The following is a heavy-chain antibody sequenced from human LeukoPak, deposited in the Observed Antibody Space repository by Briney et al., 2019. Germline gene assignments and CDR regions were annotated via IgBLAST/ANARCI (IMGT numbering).Heavy chain of an antibody. CDR1: GGSISNYY. V-gene: IGHV4-4*07. J-gene: IGHJ4*02. CDR3: VRDVDTFFDY. D-gene: IGHD5-18*01. Sequence: SETLSLTCAVSGGSISNYYWSWIRQPAGKGLEWLGRIYFTGSTIYNPPLTSRVTMSLDTSKRQFSLKLDSVTAADTAVYYCVRDVDTFFDYWGQGTLVTVSS. CDR2: IYFTGST.